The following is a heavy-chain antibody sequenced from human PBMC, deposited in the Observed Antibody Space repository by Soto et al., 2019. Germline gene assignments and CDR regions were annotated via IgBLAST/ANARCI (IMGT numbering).Heavy chain of an antibody. D-gene: IGHD5-18*01. Sequence: GGSLRLSCAASGLTVSSNYMSWVRQAPGKGLEWVAVIESGGKTDYVDSVKGRFTVSRDNSKNTLYLQMTSLRVEDTAVYYCARDRNTYGYRHYYYYMDVWGKGTTVTVSS. CDR2: IESGGKT. J-gene: IGHJ6*03. CDR3: ARDRNTYGYRHYYYYMDV. V-gene: IGHV3-66*01. CDR1: GLTVSSNY.